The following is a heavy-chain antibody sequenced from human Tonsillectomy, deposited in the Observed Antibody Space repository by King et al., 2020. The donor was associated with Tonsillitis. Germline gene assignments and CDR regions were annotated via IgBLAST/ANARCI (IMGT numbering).Heavy chain of an antibody. CDR1: GFTFSSYA. CDR2: GSGSGVIT. CDR3: AKDVAVAGGVLYFDY. V-gene: IGHV3-23*04. D-gene: IGHD6-19*01. Sequence: VQLVESGGGLVQPGGSLRLSCAASGFTFSSYAMSWVRQAPGKGLEWVSAGSGSGVITYEADSVKGRFIISRDNSKNRLHLQMNSLRAEDTAVYYCAKDVAVAGGVLYFDYWGQGTLVTVSS. J-gene: IGHJ4*02.